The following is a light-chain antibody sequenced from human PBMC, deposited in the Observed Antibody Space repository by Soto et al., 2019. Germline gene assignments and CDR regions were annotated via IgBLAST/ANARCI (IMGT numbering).Light chain of an antibody. V-gene: IGLV2-11*01. CDR2: DVI. J-gene: IGLJ2*01. Sequence: QSALTQPRSVSGSPGQSVTISCTGTTSDVGGYDYVSWYQQHPGQAPKLMIYDVIKRPSGVPDRFSGSKSGNTASLTISGLQADDEADYCCCSYTGSYTFDVVFGGGTKLTVL. CDR3: CSYTGSYTFDVV. CDR1: TSDVGGYDY.